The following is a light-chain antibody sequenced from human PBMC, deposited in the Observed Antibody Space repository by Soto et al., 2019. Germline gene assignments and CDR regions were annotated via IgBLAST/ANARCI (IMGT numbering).Light chain of an antibody. CDR1: SSGVGGYNY. V-gene: IGLV2-11*01. Sequence: QSALSQPRSVSGSPGQSVTLSCTGTSSGVGGYNYVTWYQQYPGKAPKVMIYDVKTRPSGVPDRFSGSKSGNTASLTISGLQAEDEADYYCCSYAGDYTFVFGTGTKVTVL. J-gene: IGLJ1*01. CDR3: CSYAGDYTFV. CDR2: DVK.